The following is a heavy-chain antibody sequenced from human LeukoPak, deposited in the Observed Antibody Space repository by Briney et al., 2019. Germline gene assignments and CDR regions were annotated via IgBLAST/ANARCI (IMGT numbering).Heavy chain of an antibody. Sequence: ASVKVSCKASGYTFTNYGISWVRQAPGQGLEWMGWISAYNGNTNYAQKLQGRVTMTTDTSTSTAYMELRSLRSDDTAVYYCARENDYYDSSGYYPGAFDIWGQGTMVTVSS. CDR2: ISAYNGNT. CDR3: ARENDYYDSSGYYPGAFDI. CDR1: GYTFTNYG. V-gene: IGHV1-18*01. J-gene: IGHJ3*02. D-gene: IGHD3-22*01.